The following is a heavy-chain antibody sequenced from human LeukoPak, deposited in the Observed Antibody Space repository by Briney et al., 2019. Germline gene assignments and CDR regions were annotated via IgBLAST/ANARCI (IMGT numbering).Heavy chain of an antibody. CDR2: IYHSGST. Sequence: SETLSLTCTVSGGSISSGYYWGWIRQPPGKGLEWIGSIYHSGSTYYNPSLKSRVTISVDTSKNQFSLKLRSVTAADTAVYYCARGDLKSDWFDPWGQGTLVIVS. CDR3: ARGDLKSDWFDP. V-gene: IGHV4-38-2*02. J-gene: IGHJ5*02. D-gene: IGHD3-3*01. CDR1: GGSISSGYY.